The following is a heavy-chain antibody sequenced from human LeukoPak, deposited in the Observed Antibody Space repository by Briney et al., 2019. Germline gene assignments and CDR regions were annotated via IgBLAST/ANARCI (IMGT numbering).Heavy chain of an antibody. D-gene: IGHD6-13*01. CDR3: ARERTPAAGRTFDY. CDR2: IYSGGST. J-gene: IGHJ4*02. V-gene: IGHV3-53*01. CDR1: GFTVSSNY. Sequence: PGGSLRLSCVASGFTVSSNYMSWVRQAPGKGLEWVSVIYSGGSTYYTDSVKGRFTISRGNSKNTLYLQMNSLRAEDTAVYYCARERTPAAGRTFDYWGQGTLVTVSS.